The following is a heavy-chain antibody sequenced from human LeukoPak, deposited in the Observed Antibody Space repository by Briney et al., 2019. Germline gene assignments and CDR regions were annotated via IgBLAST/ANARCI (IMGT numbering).Heavy chain of an antibody. J-gene: IGHJ4*02. Sequence: GGSLRLSCAASGFTFSSYAMSWVRQAPGKGLEWVSSISNSGGRTFYTDSVKGRFTISRDNSKITLYLQMNSLRAEDTAVYYCARDAPWCGDYETARFDYWGQGTLVTVSS. CDR1: GFTFSSYA. D-gene: IGHD4-17*01. CDR2: ISNSGGRT. CDR3: ARDAPWCGDYETARFDY. V-gene: IGHV3-23*01.